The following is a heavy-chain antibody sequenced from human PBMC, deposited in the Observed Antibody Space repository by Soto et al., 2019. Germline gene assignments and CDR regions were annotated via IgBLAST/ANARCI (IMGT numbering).Heavy chain of an antibody. CDR1: GFTFNIYA. CDR2: ISGTGGNT. V-gene: IGHV3-23*01. Sequence: EVQLLESGGGLVQPGGSLRLSCAASGFTFNIYAMSWVRQAPGKGLEWVSAISGTGGNTYSADFVKGRFTISRDNSKNTLYLQMHSLRVEDTAVYYCASPAGDWTLDYFDYWGQGTLVTVSS. J-gene: IGHJ4*02. CDR3: ASPAGDWTLDYFDY. D-gene: IGHD1-1*01.